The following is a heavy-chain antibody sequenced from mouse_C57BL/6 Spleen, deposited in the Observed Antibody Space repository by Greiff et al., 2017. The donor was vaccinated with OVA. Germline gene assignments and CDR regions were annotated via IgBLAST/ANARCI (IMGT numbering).Heavy chain of an antibody. D-gene: IGHD2-4*01. CDR2: IYPGSGNT. Sequence: QVQLKQPGPELVKPGASVKISCKASGYSFTSYYIHWVKQRPGQGLEWIGWIYPGSGNTKYNEKFKGKATLTADTSSSTAYMQLSSLTSEDSAVYYCARGDYDYGWFAYWGQGTLVTVSA. J-gene: IGHJ3*01. CDR1: GYSFTSYY. V-gene: IGHV1-66*01. CDR3: ARGDYDYGWFAY.